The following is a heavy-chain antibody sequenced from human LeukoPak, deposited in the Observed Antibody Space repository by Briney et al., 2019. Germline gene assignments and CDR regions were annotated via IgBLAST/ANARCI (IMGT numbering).Heavy chain of an antibody. V-gene: IGHV4-4*09. CDR2: IYISGDT. J-gene: IGHJ4*02. CDR3: ARGARLFDS. D-gene: IGHD3-16*01. Sequence: PSETLSLTCTVSGVPISSYYWSWIRQPPGKGLECIGYIYISGDTNYNPSLKSRVTMSLDTSKNQFSLKLSSLTAADTAVYYCARGARLFDSWGQGTLVTVSP. CDR1: GVPISSYY.